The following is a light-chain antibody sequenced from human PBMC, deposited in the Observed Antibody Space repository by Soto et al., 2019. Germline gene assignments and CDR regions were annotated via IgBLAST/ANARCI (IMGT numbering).Light chain of an antibody. J-gene: IGKJ2*01. CDR1: QTSNKN. Sequence: DIPMTQSPTSLSASVGDRVTITCRASQTSNKNSNWYQHKLGKAPELLISDASDSQAGVPSRFSGSGSGTDFTVIISCLQPEDFATYYCQQSDSSPYTFGQGTKLEIK. V-gene: IGKV1-39*01. CDR3: QQSDSSPYT. CDR2: DAS.